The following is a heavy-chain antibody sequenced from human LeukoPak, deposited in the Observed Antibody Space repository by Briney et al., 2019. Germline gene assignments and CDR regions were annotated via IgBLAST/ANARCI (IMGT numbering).Heavy chain of an antibody. CDR2: TKKDGSEK. CDR1: GFTFSSYW. J-gene: IGHJ4*02. Sequence: PGGSLRLSCAASGFTFSSYWMSWVRQAPGKGLEWVANTKKDGSEKYYVDSVKGRFTISRDNAKNSLYLQMNSLRAEDTAVYYCARGHTAVTRHFDFWGQGTLVTVSS. V-gene: IGHV3-7*01. CDR3: ARGHTAVTRHFDF. D-gene: IGHD4-17*01.